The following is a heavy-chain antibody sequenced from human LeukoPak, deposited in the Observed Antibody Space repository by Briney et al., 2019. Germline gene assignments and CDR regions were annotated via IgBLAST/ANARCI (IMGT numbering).Heavy chain of an antibody. CDR1: GFTFSSYA. Sequence: PGGSLRLSCAASGFTFSSYAMNWVRQAPGKGQEWVSGISSSGGWIYYADSVKGRFTISRDNSKNTLYLQIKSLRAEDTAVYYCAKGFDSSGYSAGFDYWGQGTLVTVSS. CDR3: AKGFDSSGYSAGFDY. V-gene: IGHV3-23*01. CDR2: ISSSGGWI. J-gene: IGHJ4*02. D-gene: IGHD3-22*01.